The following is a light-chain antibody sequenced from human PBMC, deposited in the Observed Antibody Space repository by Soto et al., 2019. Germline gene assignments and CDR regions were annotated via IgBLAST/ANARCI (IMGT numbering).Light chain of an antibody. CDR3: NSYTSSSTYV. V-gene: IGLV2-14*03. CDR2: DVN. J-gene: IGLJ1*01. CDR1: SSDVGGYSF. Sequence: QSALTQPASVSGSPGQSITISCTGTSSDVGGYSFVSWYQQHPGKAPKLVIYDVNNRPSGVSNRLSGSKSGNTASLTISGLQTEDEADYYCNSYTSSSTYVFGTGTKLTVL.